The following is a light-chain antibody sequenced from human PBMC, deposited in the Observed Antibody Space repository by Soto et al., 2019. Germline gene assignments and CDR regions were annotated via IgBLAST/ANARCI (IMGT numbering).Light chain of an antibody. Sequence: DIVMTQSPLSLSVTPGEPASNSCRSSQSLLHSSGHTSLDWYLQKPGQSPQRLIYLGSNRVSGVPDRFSGSGSGTDFTLKISRVEAEDAGVFYCMPGLQTPYPFGQGTKLEIK. J-gene: IGKJ2*01. CDR3: MPGLQTPYP. CDR1: QSLLHSSGHTS. V-gene: IGKV2-28*01. CDR2: LGS.